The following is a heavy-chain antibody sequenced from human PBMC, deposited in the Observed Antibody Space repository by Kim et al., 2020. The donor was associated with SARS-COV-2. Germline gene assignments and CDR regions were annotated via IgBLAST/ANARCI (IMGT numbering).Heavy chain of an antibody. D-gene: IGHD3-9*01. V-gene: IGHV4-39*07. CDR1: GGSISSSSYY. CDR3: ARDQGYYDILTGYFSDY. J-gene: IGHJ4*02. Sequence: SETLSLTCTVSGGSISSSSYYWGWIRQPPGKGLEWIGSIYYSGSTYYNPSLKSRVTISVDTSKNQFSLKLSSVTAADTAVYYCARDQGYYDILTGYFSDYWGQGTLVTVSS. CDR2: IYYSGST.